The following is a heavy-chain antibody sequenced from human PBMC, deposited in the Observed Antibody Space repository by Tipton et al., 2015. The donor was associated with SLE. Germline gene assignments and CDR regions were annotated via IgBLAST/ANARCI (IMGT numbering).Heavy chain of an antibody. D-gene: IGHD5-18*01. Sequence: WVRQAPGKGLEGIGGIYYTGTTTYYNSFLKSRVTMSVDTSKNQFSLRLTSVIAADTAVYYCARLHGYSYGLNWFDPWGQGTLISVSS. CDR3: ARLHGYSYGLNWFDP. V-gene: IGHV4-39*07. CDR2: IYYTGTT. J-gene: IGHJ5*02.